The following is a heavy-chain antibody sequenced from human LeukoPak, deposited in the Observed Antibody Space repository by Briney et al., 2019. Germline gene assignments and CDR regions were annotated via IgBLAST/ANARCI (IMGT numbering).Heavy chain of an antibody. J-gene: IGHJ4*02. CDR3: ARVDCSSTSCYTRLWNFDY. V-gene: IGHV1-2*02. CDR2: INPNSGGT. CDR1: GYTFTGYY. D-gene: IGHD2-2*02. Sequence: ASVKVSCKASGYTFTGYYMHWVRQAPGQGLEWMGWINPNSGGTNYAQKFQGRVTMTRDTSISTAYMEQSRLRSDDTAVYYCARVDCSSTSCYTRLWNFDYWGQGTLVTVSS.